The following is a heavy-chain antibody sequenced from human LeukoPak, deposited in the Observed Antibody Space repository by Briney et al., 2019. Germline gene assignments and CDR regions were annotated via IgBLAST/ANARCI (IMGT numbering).Heavy chain of an antibody. Sequence: GSLRLSCAVSGLTFSTYGMHWVRQAPGKGLEWVAVISYDGSNKYYADSVKGRFTISRDNSKNTLYLQMNSLRAGDTAMYFCAKDGLGYRFLVGDYFDYWGQGSLVTVSS. CDR2: ISYDGSNK. CDR1: GLTFSTYG. V-gene: IGHV3-30*18. J-gene: IGHJ4*02. CDR3: AKDGLGYRFLVGDYFDY. D-gene: IGHD3-16*02.